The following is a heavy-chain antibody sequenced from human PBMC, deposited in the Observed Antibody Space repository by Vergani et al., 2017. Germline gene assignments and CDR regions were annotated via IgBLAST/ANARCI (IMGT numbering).Heavy chain of an antibody. CDR3: ARSAIVGATPGSFDI. V-gene: IGHV1-69*01. D-gene: IGHD1-26*01. J-gene: IGHJ3*02. CDR2: IIPIFGTA. Sequence: QVQLVQSGAEVKKPGSSVKVSCKASGGTFSSYAISWVRQAPGQGLEWMGGIIPIFGTANYAQKFKGSVTITADESTSTAYMELSSLRAEDTAVYYCARSAIVGATPGSFDIWGQGTMVTVSS. CDR1: GGTFSSYA.